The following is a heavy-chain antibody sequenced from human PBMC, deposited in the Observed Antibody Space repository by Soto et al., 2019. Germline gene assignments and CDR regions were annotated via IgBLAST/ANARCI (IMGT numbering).Heavy chain of an antibody. CDR3: ALSARYSSSEDWFDP. D-gene: IGHD6-6*01. J-gene: IGHJ5*02. Sequence: GGSLRLSCAASGFTFSSYSMNWVRQAPGKGLEWVSSISSSSSYIYYADSVKGRFTISKDNAKNSLYLQMNSLRAEDTAVYYCALSARYSSSEDWFDPWGQGTLVTVSS. CDR1: GFTFSSYS. V-gene: IGHV3-21*01. CDR2: ISSSSSYI.